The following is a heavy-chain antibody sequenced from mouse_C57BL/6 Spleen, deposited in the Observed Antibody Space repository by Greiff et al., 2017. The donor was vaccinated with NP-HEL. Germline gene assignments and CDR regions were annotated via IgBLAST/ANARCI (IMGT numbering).Heavy chain of an antibody. CDR1: GYAFSSYW. V-gene: IGHV1-80*01. CDR3: ARTPPAYSVFDY. D-gene: IGHD2-10*01. J-gene: IGHJ2*01. CDR2: IYPGDGDT. Sequence: VQLQQSGAELVKPGASVKISCKASGYAFSSYWMNWVKQRPGKGLEWIGQIYPGDGDTNYNGKFKGKATLTADKSSSTAYMQLSSLTSEDSAVYFCARTPPAYSVFDYWGQGTTLTVSS.